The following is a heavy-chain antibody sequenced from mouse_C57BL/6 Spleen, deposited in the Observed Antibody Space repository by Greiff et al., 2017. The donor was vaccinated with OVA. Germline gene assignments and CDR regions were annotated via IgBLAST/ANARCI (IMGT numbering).Heavy chain of an antibody. V-gene: IGHV1-64*01. CDR2: IHPNSGST. D-gene: IGHD1-1*01. CDR3: ARPYYYGSSLDY. Sequence: QVQLQQPGAELVKPGASVKLSCKASGYTFTSYWMHWVKQRPGQGLEWIGMIHPNSGSTNYNEKFKSKATLTVDKSSSTAYMQLSSLTSEDSAVYYCARPYYYGSSLDYWGQGTTLTVSS. CDR1: GYTFTSYW. J-gene: IGHJ2*01.